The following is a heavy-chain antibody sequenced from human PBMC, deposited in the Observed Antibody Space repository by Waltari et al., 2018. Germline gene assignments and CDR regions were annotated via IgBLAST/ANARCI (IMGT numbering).Heavy chain of an antibody. CDR2: INHSGST. V-gene: IGHV4-34*01. D-gene: IGHD2-2*01. CDR1: GGSFSGFY. CDR3: ARGLVVVPAAWYNWFDP. Sequence: QVQLQQWGAGLWKPSETLTLTCAVYGGSFSGFYCSWIRQPPGKGLEWIGEINHSGSTNYNPSLKSRVTISVDTSKNQFSLKLSSVTAADTAVYYCARGLVVVPAAWYNWFDPWGQGTLVTVSS. J-gene: IGHJ5*02.